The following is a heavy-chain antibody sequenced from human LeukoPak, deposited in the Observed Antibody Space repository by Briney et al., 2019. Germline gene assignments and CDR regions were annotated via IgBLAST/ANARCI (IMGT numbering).Heavy chain of an antibody. Sequence: SVKVSCKASGGTFSSYAISWVRQAPGQGLEWMGGIIPIFGTANYAQKFQGRVTITADKSTSTAYMELSSLRSEDTAVYYCARDWSGSTWGYYYYMDVWGKGTTVTVSS. V-gene: IGHV1-69*06. CDR2: IIPIFGTA. CDR3: ARDWSGSTWGYYYYMDV. CDR1: GGTFSSYA. D-gene: IGHD3-3*01. J-gene: IGHJ6*03.